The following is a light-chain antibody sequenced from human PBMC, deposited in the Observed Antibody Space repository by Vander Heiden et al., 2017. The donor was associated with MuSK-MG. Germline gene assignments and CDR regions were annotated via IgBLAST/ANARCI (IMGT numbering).Light chain of an antibody. CDR3: KQALQTPGT. V-gene: IGKV2-28*01. CDR2: LGS. Sequence: DIVMTQSQLSLPVTTGEPASISCRSSQSRLYSSGYNYLDWYLQKPGQSPQLLIYLGSNRASGVPDRFSGSGSGTDFTLKISRGEAEDVGVYYCKQALQTPGTFGQGTKVEIK. J-gene: IGKJ1*01. CDR1: QSRLYSSGYNY.